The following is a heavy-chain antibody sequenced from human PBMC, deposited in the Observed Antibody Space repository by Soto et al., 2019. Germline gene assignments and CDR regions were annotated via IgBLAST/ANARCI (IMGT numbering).Heavy chain of an antibody. D-gene: IGHD1-1*01. CDR3: ARAPEYPKSGGLDY. J-gene: IGHJ4*02. Sequence: EVQLVESGGGLVQPGGSLRLSCEASGFTSLNYFMHWVRQAPGKGLVWVSRINSDGSLTTYADSVKGRFTISRDNAKNTLYLQMNSLTAEDTAVYYCARAPEYPKSGGLDYWCRGTLVTVSS. CDR2: INSDGSLT. V-gene: IGHV3-74*01. CDR1: GFTSLNYF.